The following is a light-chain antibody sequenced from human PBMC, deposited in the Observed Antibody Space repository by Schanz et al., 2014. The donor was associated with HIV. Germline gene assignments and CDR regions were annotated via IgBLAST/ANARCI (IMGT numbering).Light chain of an antibody. CDR2: NEN. V-gene: IGLV3-21*04. J-gene: IGLJ1*01. CDR1: NIGSKR. CDR3: QVWDSGSYV. Sequence: SYELTQPPSVSLAPGKTATITCGGDNIGSKRVNWYRQKPGQAPVVVIYNENDRPSGIPERLSGSKSGSTATLTVSRVEAGDEADYYCQVWDSGSYVFGPGTKVTVL.